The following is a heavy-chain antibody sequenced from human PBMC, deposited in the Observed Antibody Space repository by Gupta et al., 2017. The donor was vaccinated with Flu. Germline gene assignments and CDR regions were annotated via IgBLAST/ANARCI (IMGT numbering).Heavy chain of an antibody. Sequence: QGVRQAPGKGLVWVSRINADGSSTTYADSVKGRFTISRDNAKNTLYLQMNSLGADDTAVYYCATVTTGCWGQGTLVTVSS. D-gene: IGHD4-17*01. J-gene: IGHJ4*02. CDR3: ATVTTGC. V-gene: IGHV3-74*03. CDR2: INADGSST.